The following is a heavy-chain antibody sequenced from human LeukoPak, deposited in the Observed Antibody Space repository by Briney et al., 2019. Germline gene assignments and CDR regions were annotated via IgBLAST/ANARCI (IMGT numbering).Heavy chain of an antibody. CDR3: ATPFVERLAPFDY. J-gene: IGHJ4*02. Sequence: GGSLRLSCVGSGFTFRSHAMSWVRQAPEKGLEFVSGIYENGGTTYYADSVKGRFSISRDNSKNTLYLQMNSLRAEDTAVYYCATPFVERLAPFDYWGQGTLVTVSS. CDR1: GFTFRSHA. D-gene: IGHD5-24*01. CDR2: IYENGGTT. V-gene: IGHV3-23*01.